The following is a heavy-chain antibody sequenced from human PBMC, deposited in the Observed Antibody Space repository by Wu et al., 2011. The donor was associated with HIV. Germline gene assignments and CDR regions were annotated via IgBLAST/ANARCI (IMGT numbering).Heavy chain of an antibody. D-gene: IGHD6-13*01. Sequence: QVQLVQSGAEVRKPGASVKVSCKSSGYTLSSYGISWVRQAPGQGLEWMGWISPYNGKTKSTQKFQGRVTLTTDTSTSTAYMELRSLRSDDTAVYYCAREGRLKYSITHYYYGMDVWAKGPRSPSP. CDR3: AREGRLKYSITHYYYGMDV. CDR1: GYTLSSYG. J-gene: IGHJ6*02. CDR2: ISPYNGKT. V-gene: IGHV1-18*01.